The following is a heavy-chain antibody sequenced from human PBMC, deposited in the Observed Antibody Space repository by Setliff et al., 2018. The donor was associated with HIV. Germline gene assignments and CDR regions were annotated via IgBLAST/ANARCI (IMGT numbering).Heavy chain of an antibody. Sequence: SKTLSLTCAVYGGSFSGYYWSWIRQSPGKDLEWIGEVNHSGDTTYNPSLKSRVTMSVDTSKNQFSLELSSLTSADTAIYYCVRGRDYGSSWSRPFYFDFWGHGNLVTVSS. V-gene: IGHV4-34*01. CDR3: VRGRDYGSSWSRPFYFDF. D-gene: IGHD6-13*01. CDR1: GGSFSGYY. CDR2: VNHSGDT. J-gene: IGHJ4*01.